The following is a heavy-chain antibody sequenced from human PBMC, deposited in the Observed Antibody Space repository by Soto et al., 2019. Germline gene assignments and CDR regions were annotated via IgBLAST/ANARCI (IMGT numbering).Heavy chain of an antibody. D-gene: IGHD3-10*01. V-gene: IGHV3-48*01. CDR1: GFAFSNSG. Sequence: EVQLVASGGGLVQPGGSLRLSCVASGFAFSNSGMNWVRQAPGKGLEWVSYISSSSSVRYYADSVRGRFTISRDNAENSLYLQMNSLGADDTAVYYCASLGRIGSGTYYPKWSDPWGRGTLVTVSS. J-gene: IGHJ5*02. CDR3: ASLGRIGSGTYYPKWSDP. CDR2: ISSSSSVR.